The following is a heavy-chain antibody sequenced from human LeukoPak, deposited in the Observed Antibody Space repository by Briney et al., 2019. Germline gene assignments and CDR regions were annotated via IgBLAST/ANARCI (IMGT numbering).Heavy chain of an antibody. D-gene: IGHD3-22*01. CDR1: GFTVSSNY. J-gene: IGHJ4*02. CDR3: ASSSDSSGSPYFDY. Sequence: GGSLRLSCAASGFTVSSNYMSWVRQAPGKGLEWVSVIYSGGSADYSDSVKGRFTLSRDNSKNTLYLQMNSLRVEDTAVYYCASSSDSSGSPYFDYWGQGTLVTVSS. CDR2: IYSGGSA. V-gene: IGHV3-53*01.